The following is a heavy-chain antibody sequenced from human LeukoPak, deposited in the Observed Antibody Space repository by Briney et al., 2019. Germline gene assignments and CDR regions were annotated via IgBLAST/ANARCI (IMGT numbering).Heavy chain of an antibody. D-gene: IGHD6-13*01. J-gene: IGHJ4*02. V-gene: IGHV4-59*01. CDR1: GGSISSYY. CDR2: IYYSGST. CDR3: ARQQLSQLYYFDY. Sequence: KPSETLSLTCTVSGGSISSYYWSWIRQPPGKGLEWIGYIYYSGSTNYNPSLKSRVTISVDTSKNQFSLKLSPVTAADTAVYYCARQQLSQLYYFDYRGQGTLVTVSS.